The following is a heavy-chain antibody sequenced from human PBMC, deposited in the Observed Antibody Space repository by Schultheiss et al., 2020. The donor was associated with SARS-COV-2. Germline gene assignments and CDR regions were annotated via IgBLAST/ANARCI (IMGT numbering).Heavy chain of an antibody. CDR1: GGSISSSKW. CDR2: IYHSGST. J-gene: IGHJ4*02. D-gene: IGHD2-2*01. V-gene: IGHV4-4*02. CDR3: ARERGCGSSTSCYSSFGN. Sequence: SETLSLTCAVSGGSISSSKWWSWVRQPPGKGLEWIGEIYHSGSTNYNPSLKSRVTISVDKSKNQFSLKLSSVTAADTAVYYCARERGCGSSTSCYSSFGNWGQGTLVTVSS.